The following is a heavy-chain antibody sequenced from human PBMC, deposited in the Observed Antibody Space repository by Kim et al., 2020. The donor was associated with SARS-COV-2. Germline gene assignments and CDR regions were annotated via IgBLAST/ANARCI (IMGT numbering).Heavy chain of an antibody. D-gene: IGHD5-12*01. CDR2: IYYSGST. Sequence: ETRARNGTGAGGAIRRDYWSWIRQPPGKGLEWIGYIYYSGSTNYNPSLKSRVTISVDTSKNQFSLKLSSVTAADTAVYYCARGTGYDAFDIWGQGTMVTVSS. J-gene: IGHJ3*02. CDR3: ARGTGYDAFDI. V-gene: IGHV4-59*01. CDR1: GGAIRRDY.